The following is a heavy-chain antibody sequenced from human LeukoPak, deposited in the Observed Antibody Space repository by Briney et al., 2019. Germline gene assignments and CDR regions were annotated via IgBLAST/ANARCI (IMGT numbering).Heavy chain of an antibody. V-gene: IGHV4-39*01. J-gene: IGHJ4*02. Sequence: SETLSLTCTVSGGSINSHSYYWGWIRQPPGKGLEWIGSVYYDGTSYSNPSLKSRAAVFVDTSRDQFSLDLSFVAAADTALYYCVRHISTNTGYFDSCGQGTLVSVSS. CDR1: GGSINSHSYY. D-gene: IGHD5-24*01. CDR3: VRHISTNTGYFDS. CDR2: VYYDGTS.